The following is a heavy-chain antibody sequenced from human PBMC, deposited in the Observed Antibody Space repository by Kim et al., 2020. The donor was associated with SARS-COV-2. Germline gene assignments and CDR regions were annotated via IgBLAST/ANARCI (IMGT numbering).Heavy chain of an antibody. CDR2: IREKSNNYAT. CDR3: ARGSYPYSGLDV. CDR1: GLTFSDSA. J-gene: IGHJ6*02. D-gene: IGHD1-26*01. V-gene: IGHV3-73*01. Sequence: GGSLRLSCVASGLTFSDSAMHWVRQASGTGLEWVDRIREKSNNYATAYAASVKGRFTVSRDESRNTSFLQMNSLKIEATAVYYCARGSYPYSGLDVWGQGTPVTVSS.